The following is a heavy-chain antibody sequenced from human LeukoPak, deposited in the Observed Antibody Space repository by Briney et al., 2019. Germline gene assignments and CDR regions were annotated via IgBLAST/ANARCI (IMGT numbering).Heavy chain of an antibody. V-gene: IGHV3-11*01. CDR1: GFTFSDYY. J-gene: IGHJ4*02. CDR2: ISGSGSTI. D-gene: IGHD3-22*01. Sequence: GGSLRLSCAASGFTFSDYYMSWIRQAPGKGLEWVSYISGSGSTIYYADSVKGRFTISRDNAKNSLYLQMNSLRAEDTAVYYCAKDHYYDSSGYYNYWGQGTLVTVSS. CDR3: AKDHYYDSSGYYNY.